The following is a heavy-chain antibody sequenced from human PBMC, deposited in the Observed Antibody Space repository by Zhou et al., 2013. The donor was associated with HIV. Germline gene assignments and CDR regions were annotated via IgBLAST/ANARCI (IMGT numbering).Heavy chain of an antibody. V-gene: IGHV1-69*05. CDR2: IIPIFGTA. J-gene: IGHJ4*02. CDR1: GGTFSSYA. D-gene: IGHD3-10*01. CDR3: ARHYYGSGSYSAEHFDY. Sequence: QVQLVQSGAEVKKPGSSVKVSCKASGGTFSSYAISWVRQAPGQGLEWMGGIIPIFGTANYAQKFQGRVTITTDESTSTAYMELSSLRSEDTAVYYCARHYYGSGSYSAEHFDYWGQGTLVTVSS.